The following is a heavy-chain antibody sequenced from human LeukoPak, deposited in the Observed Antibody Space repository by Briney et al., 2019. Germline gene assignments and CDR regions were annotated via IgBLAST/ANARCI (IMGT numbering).Heavy chain of an antibody. J-gene: IGHJ4*02. CDR2: IYYSGST. CDR3: ARGIYWAYYFDY. CDR1: GGSISSGDYY. V-gene: IGHV4-30-4*08. Sequence: PSETLSLTCTVSGGSISSGDYYWSWIRQPPGKGLEWIGYIYYSGSTYYNPSLKSRVTISVDTSKNQFSLKLSSVTAADTAVYYCARGIYWAYYFDYWGQGTLVTVSS. D-gene: IGHD5-12*01.